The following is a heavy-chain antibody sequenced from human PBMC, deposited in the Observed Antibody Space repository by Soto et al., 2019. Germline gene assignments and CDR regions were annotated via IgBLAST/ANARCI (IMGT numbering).Heavy chain of an antibody. V-gene: IGHV6-1*01. CDR1: GDSVSSNSSA. J-gene: IGHJ4*02. CDR3: ARVNYYDSIREFQKSFDF. Sequence: SQTLSLTCAISGDSVSSNSSAWNWIRQSPSRGLEWLGRTYYRSKWYNDYAVSVKSRITINPDTSKNQFSLQLNSVTPEDTAVYYCARVNYYDSIREFQKSFDFRGKGTLLTVSS. D-gene: IGHD3-22*01. CDR2: TYYRSKWYN.